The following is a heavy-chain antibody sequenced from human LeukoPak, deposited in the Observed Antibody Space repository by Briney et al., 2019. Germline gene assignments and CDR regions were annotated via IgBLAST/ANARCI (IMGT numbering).Heavy chain of an antibody. CDR2: IYSGGST. J-gene: IGHJ4*02. CDR3: ARSSGPDAPDY. CDR1: GFTVSGNY. D-gene: IGHD7-27*01. V-gene: IGHV3-53*01. Sequence: GGSLRLSCAASGFTVSGNYMSWVRQAPGKGLEWVSIIYSGGSTSYADSVKGRFTISRDNSKNTLYLQMNSLGAKDTAVYYCARSSGPDAPDYWGQGTLVTVSS.